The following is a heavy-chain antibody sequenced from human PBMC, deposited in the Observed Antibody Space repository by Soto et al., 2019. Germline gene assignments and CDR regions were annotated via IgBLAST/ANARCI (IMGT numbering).Heavy chain of an antibody. CDR3: ARGLATLPVFAFDI. CDR2: VYWNDDK. V-gene: IGHV2-5*01. D-gene: IGHD1-1*01. Sequence: SGPTLVNPTQTLTLTCTLSGISLSTSGVGLGWIRQTPGKALEWLALVYWNDDKHYSPSLKSRLTITKDTSKNQAILTMTNLDPVDTATYFCARGLATLPVFAFDIWGQGTVVTVSS. J-gene: IGHJ3*02. CDR1: GISLSTSGVG.